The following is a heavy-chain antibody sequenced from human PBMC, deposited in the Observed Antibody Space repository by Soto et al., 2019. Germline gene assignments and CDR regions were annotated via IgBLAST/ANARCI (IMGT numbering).Heavy chain of an antibody. D-gene: IGHD6-19*01. CDR1: GGSISSGGYY. CDR2: IYYSGST. CDR3: AILIAVAGTGWFDP. Sequence: TLSLTCTVSGGSISSGGYYWSWIRQHPGKGLEWIGYIYYSGSTYYNPSLKSRVTISVDTSKNQFSLKLSSVTAADTAVYYCAILIAVAGTGWFDPWGQGTLVTVSS. J-gene: IGHJ5*02. V-gene: IGHV4-31*03.